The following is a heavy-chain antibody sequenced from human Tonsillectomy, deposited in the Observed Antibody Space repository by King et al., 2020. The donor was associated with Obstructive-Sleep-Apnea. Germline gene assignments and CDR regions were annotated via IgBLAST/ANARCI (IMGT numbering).Heavy chain of an antibody. J-gene: IGHJ6*02. Sequence: VQLQESGPGLVKPSETLSLTCGVSGGSINGHYWSWIRQPPGKGLQYIGYIYYTGSTNYNPSLKSRVTISVDTSMNQFSLNLRSVTAADTAVYYCARYDDFRHYSLDVGGQGTTVAVSS. CDR2: IYYTGST. D-gene: IGHD3-3*01. CDR3: ARYDDFRHYSLDV. CDR1: GGSINGHY. V-gene: IGHV4-59*08.